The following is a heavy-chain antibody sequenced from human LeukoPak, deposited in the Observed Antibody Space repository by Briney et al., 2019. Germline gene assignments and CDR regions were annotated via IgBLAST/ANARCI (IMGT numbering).Heavy chain of an antibody. D-gene: IGHD2-2*02. CDR1: GYTFTGYY. Sequence: ASVKVSCKASGYTFTGYYIHWVRQAPGQGLEWMGWIYPYSGDTNYAQNFQGRVTMTRDTSISTAYVELSRLRSDDTAVYYCARGGAPYIVVVPAAIDYWGQGTLVTVSS. CDR3: ARGGAPYIVVVPAAIDY. J-gene: IGHJ4*02. CDR2: IYPYSGDT. V-gene: IGHV1-2*02.